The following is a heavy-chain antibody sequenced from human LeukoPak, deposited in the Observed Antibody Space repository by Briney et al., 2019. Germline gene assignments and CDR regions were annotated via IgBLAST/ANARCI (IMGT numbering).Heavy chain of an antibody. CDR1: GGSISSGGYY. J-gene: IGHJ4*02. CDR3: ARGPTSVVADY. D-gene: IGHD2-21*01. V-gene: IGHV4-31*03. Sequence: SETLSLTCTVSGGSISSGGYYWSWIRQHPGKGLEWIGYIYYSGRTYYNPSLKSRVAISLETSKNQFSLKLSSVTAADTAVYYCARGPTSVVADYWGQGPLVTVSS. CDR2: IYYSGRT.